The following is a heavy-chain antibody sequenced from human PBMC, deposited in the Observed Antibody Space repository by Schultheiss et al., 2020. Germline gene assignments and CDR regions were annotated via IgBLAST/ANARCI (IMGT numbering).Heavy chain of an antibody. Sequence: SQTLSLTCTVSGGSVSSGSYYWSWIRQPPGKGLEWIGYIYYSGSTYYNPSLKSRVTISVDTSKNQFSLKLSSVTAADTAVYYCARVGGTYSSSSYAFDIWGQGTMVTVSS. J-gene: IGHJ3*02. V-gene: IGHV4-31*03. CDR3: ARVGGTYSSSSYAFDI. CDR1: GGSVSSGSYY. CDR2: IYYSGST. D-gene: IGHD6-6*01.